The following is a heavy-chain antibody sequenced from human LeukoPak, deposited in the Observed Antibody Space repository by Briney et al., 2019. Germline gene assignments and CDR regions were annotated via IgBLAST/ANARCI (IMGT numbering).Heavy chain of an antibody. CDR1: GFSFSTYG. V-gene: IGHV3-30*02. Sequence: GGSLRLSCAASGFSFSTYGMHWVRQAPGKGLEWVTFIQYDGSNKYYAESVKGRFTFSRDNPANTLYLQLNSLRVEDTAVYYSAKGSGWYLDYWGQGVLVTVSS. CDR3: AKGSGWYLDY. D-gene: IGHD6-19*01. CDR2: IQYDGSNK. J-gene: IGHJ4*02.